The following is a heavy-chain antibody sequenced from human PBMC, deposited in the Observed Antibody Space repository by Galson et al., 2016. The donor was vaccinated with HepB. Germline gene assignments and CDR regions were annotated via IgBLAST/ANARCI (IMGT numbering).Heavy chain of an antibody. D-gene: IGHD3-3*01. V-gene: IGHV3-21*01. CDR1: GFTFTSYT. CDR2: ISSSTIYI. Sequence: SLRLSCAASGFTFTSYTMHWVRQAPGKGLEWVSSISSSTIYIYYADSVKGRLTISRDNAKNSLYLQMNSLRDEDTAVYYCATDRRSIFGAVTEYFQHWGQGTLVTVSS. CDR3: ATDRRSIFGAVTEYFQH. J-gene: IGHJ1*01.